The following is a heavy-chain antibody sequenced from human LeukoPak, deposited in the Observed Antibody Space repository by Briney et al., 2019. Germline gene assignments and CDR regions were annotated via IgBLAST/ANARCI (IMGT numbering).Heavy chain of an antibody. CDR2: IYSSGST. D-gene: IGHD6-19*01. CDR3: ARESGGYSSGWYYFDY. CDR1: GGSISSYY. V-gene: IGHV4-4*07. J-gene: IGHJ4*02. Sequence: SETLSLTCTVSGGSISSYYWSWIRQPAGKGLEWIGRIYSSGSTNYNPSLKSRVTMSVDTSKNQFSLKRSSVTAADTAVYYCARESGGYSSGWYYFDYWGQGTLVTVSS.